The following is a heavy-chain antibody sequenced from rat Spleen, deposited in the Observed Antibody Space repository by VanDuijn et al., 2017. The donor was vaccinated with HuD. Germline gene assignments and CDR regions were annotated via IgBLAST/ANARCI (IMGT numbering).Heavy chain of an antibody. CDR1: GFTFSNYY. CDR3: VRHGRGKISYYYVLDA. Sequence: EVQLVESGGGLVQPGRSLKLSCAASGFTFSNYYVAWVRQAPMKGLEWVASINYDGSSTFYRDYVRDRFTISRDNAKSTLYLQVDSLKSEDTATYYCVRHGRGKISYYYVLDAWGQGASVTVSS. J-gene: IGHJ4*01. V-gene: IGHV5-29*01. D-gene: IGHD4-5*01. CDR2: INYDGSST.